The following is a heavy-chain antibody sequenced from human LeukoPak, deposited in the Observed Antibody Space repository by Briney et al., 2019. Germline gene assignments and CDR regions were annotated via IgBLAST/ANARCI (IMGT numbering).Heavy chain of an antibody. D-gene: IGHD6-13*01. J-gene: IGHJ5*02. CDR1: GDSINDRY. CDR3: ARRRAEGGSNGHYNWFDP. Sequence: SETLSLTCTVSGDSINDRYWGWIRQPPGKGLEWIGYIYYSGRTKYNPSLQSRVTISVDTSKNQFSLKLSSVTAADTAVYYCARRRAEGGSNGHYNWFDPWGQGTLVTVSS. CDR2: IYYSGRT. V-gene: IGHV4-59*08.